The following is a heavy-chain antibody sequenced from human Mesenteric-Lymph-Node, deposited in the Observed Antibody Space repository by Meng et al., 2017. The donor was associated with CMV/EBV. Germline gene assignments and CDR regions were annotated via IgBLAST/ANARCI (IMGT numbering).Heavy chain of an antibody. CDR2: ISSNGGST. CDR3: ARYSSRGFDY. V-gene: IGHV3-64*02. CDR1: GFTFSSYA. Sequence: GESLKISCAASGFTFSSYAMHWVRQAPGKGLEYVSAISSNGGSTYYADSVKGRFTISRENAKNSLYLQMNSLRAGDTAVYYCARYSSRGFDYWGQGTLVTVSS. D-gene: IGHD6-13*01. J-gene: IGHJ4*02.